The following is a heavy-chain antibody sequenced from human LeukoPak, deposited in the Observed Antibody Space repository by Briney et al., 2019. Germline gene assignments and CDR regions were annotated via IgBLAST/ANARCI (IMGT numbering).Heavy chain of an antibody. Sequence: SETLSLTCTVSGGSISSSSYYWGWIRQPPGKGLEWIGSIYYRERTYYNPSLKSRVTISVDTSKNQFSLTLSSVTAAHTAVYYCAGEYSSGGGGNYFDYWGQGTLVTVSS. CDR3: AGEYSSGGGGNYFDY. CDR1: GGSISSSSYY. CDR2: IYYRERT. D-gene: IGHD6-19*01. V-gene: IGHV4-39*01. J-gene: IGHJ4*02.